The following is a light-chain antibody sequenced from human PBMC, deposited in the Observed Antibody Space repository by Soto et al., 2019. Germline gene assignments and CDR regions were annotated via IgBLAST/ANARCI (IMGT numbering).Light chain of an antibody. J-gene: IGLJ2*01. Sequence: SYELTQPPSVSVAPGQTARITCGGNKIGRKSVHWYQQKQGQAPVLVVFDDSDRPSGIPERFSGSNSGNTATLTISRVEAGDEADYYCQVWDSSSDHPAFGGGTKVTVL. CDR2: DDS. CDR3: QVWDSSSDHPA. CDR1: KIGRKS. V-gene: IGLV3-21*02.